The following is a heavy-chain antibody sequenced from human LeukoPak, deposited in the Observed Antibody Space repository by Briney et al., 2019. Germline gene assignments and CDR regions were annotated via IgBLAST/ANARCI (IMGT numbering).Heavy chain of an antibody. CDR2: ISSSGSTI. CDR1: GFTFSSYE. V-gene: IGHV3-48*03. D-gene: IGHD3-3*01. J-gene: IGHJ1*01. CDR3: AVAAFGVVKDYFQH. Sequence: PGGSLRLSCAASGFTFSSYEMNWVRQAPGKGLEWVSYISSSGSTIYYADSVKGRFTISRDNAKNSLYLQMNSLRAEDTAVYYCAVAAFGVVKDYFQHWGQGTLVTVSS.